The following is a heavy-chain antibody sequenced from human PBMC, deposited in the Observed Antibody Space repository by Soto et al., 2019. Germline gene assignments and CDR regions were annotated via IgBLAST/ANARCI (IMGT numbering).Heavy chain of an antibody. CDR2: ISSTTNYI. J-gene: IGHJ4*02. Sequence: PGGSLRLSCAASGFTVTRYSMNWVRQAPGKGLEWVSSISSTTNYIYYADSMKGRFTVSRDNAKNSVYLEMNSLSAEDTAVYYCARESEDLTSNFAYSGQGTLVTVSS. V-gene: IGHV3-21*01. CDR1: GFTVTRYS. CDR3: ARESEDLTSNFAY.